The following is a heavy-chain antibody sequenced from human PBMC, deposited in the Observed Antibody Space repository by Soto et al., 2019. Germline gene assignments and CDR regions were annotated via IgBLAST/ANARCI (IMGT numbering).Heavy chain of an antibody. V-gene: IGHV3-74*01. CDR1: GRTSSNER. CDR2: ISTDGSIT. D-gene: IGHD5-12*01. Sequence: GRSLRLSCAASGRTSSNERLHWLRLAPGKELEWVSCISTDGSITNYADSAEGRLTVSRDNAKNTLYLQMNSLRAEDTALYYCARDTDGLHYWGRGTMDPVSS. J-gene: IGHJ4*02. CDR3: ARDTDGLHY.